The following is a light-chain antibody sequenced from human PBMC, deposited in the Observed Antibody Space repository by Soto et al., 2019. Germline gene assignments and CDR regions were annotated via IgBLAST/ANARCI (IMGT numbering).Light chain of an antibody. CDR2: GAS. V-gene: IGKV3D-7*01. CDR1: QTVTSSY. Sequence: EIVMTQSPATLSLSPGERATLCCRASQTVTSSYISWYQQKPGQAPRLLIYGASTRATGIPARFSGSGPGTDFTLTINSLQPEDFAVYYCQQDYNLPWTFGQGTKVEI. J-gene: IGKJ1*01. CDR3: QQDYNLPWT.